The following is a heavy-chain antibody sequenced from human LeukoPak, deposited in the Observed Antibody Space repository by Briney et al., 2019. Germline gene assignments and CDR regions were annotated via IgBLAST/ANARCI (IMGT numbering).Heavy chain of an antibody. J-gene: IGHJ3*02. CDR2: IIPIFGTA. Sequence: ASVKVSCKPSGGTFSSYAISWVRQAPGQGLEWMGRIIPIFGTANYAQKFQGRVTITTDESTSTAYMELSSLRSEDTAVYYCARVCGHSSGWFEGAFDIWGQGTMVTVSS. D-gene: IGHD6-19*01. CDR3: ARVCGHSSGWFEGAFDI. CDR1: GGTFSSYA. V-gene: IGHV1-69*05.